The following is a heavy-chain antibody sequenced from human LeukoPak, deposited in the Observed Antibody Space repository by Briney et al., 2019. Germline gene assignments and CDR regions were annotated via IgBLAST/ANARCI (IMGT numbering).Heavy chain of an antibody. CDR1: GGSISSSTYY. J-gene: IGHJ5*02. D-gene: IGHD3-3*01. V-gene: IGHV4-39*01. CDR2: IYYSGST. Sequence: PSETLSLTCTVSGGSISSSTYYWGWIRQPPGKGLEWIGSIYYSGSTYYNPSLKSRVAISVDTSKNQFSLKLSSVTAADTAVYYCAPWGDGLRFLTNWFDPWGQRTLVTVSS. CDR3: APWGDGLRFLTNWFDP.